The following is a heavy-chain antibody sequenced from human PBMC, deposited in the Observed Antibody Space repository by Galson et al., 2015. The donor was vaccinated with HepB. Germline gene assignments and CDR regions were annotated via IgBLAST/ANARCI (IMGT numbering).Heavy chain of an antibody. J-gene: IGHJ4*02. Sequence: SLRLSCAASGFTFSSYGMHWVRRAPGKGLEWVAVIWYDGSNKYYADSVKGRFTISRDNSKNTLYLQMNSLRAEDTAVYYCARDLESGSWPYPDYWGQGTLVTVSS. CDR2: IWYDGSNK. CDR3: ARDLESGSWPYPDY. V-gene: IGHV3-33*08. D-gene: IGHD1-26*01. CDR1: GFTFSSYG.